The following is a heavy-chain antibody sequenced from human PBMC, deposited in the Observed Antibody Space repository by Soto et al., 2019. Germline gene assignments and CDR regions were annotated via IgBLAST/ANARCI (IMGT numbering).Heavy chain of an antibody. V-gene: IGHV2-5*01. CDR1: GVSLTTSGVG. D-gene: IGHD2-15*01. J-gene: IGHJ5*02. CDR3: GHREGSPGDVYSPNIWFDP. Sequence: SGPTLVNPTQTLTLTCTFSGVSLTTSGVGVGWIRQPPGKALEWLAHLYWNDDKRYSPSLKRRLTITKDTSKNQVVLILTNMDPVDAARYYCGHREGSPGDVYSPNIWFDPWGQGTLVTVSS. CDR2: LYWNDDK.